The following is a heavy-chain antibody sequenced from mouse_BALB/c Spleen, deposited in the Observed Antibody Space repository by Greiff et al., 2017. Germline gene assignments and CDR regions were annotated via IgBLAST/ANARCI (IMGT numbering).Heavy chain of an antibody. CDR1: GYTFTSYW. CDR3: TRRGLYYDYEGFAY. J-gene: IGHJ3*01. CDR2: IYPGNSDT. D-gene: IGHD2-4*01. Sequence: EVQRVESGTVLARPGASVKMSCKASGYTFTSYWMHWVKQRPGQGLEWIGAIYPGNSDTSYNQKFKGKAKLTAVTSTSTAYMELSSLTNEDSAVYYCTRRGLYYDYEGFAYWGQGTLVTVSA. V-gene: IGHV1-5*01.